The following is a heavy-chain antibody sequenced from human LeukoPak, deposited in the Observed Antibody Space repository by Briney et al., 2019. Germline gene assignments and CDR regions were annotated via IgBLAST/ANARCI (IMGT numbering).Heavy chain of an antibody. D-gene: IGHD1-26*01. CDR1: GGSLSGFY. J-gene: IGHJ4*02. CDR2: VFHTGST. Sequence: SETLSLTCAVYGGSLSGFYWSWIRQSPGKGLEWIGYVFHTGSTNYNPSLKSRVTISVDTSKNQFSLKLSSVTAADTAVYYCARDRGSQPFIDYWGQGTLVTVSS. CDR3: ARDRGSQPFIDY. V-gene: IGHV4-59*01.